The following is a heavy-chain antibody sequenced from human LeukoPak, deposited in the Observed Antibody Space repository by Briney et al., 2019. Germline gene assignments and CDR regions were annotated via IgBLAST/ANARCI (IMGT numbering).Heavy chain of an antibody. J-gene: IGHJ4*02. CDR2: ISSSGGGT. CDR1: GFTFKSYA. Sequence: GGSLRLSCAASGFTFKSYAMTWVRQAPGKGLEWVSTISSSGGGTFYADSVKGRFTISRDNSKNTLYLQMSSLTVEDTAVYYCAKVMIAFNAFDYWGQGTLVTVSS. D-gene: IGHD3-22*01. V-gene: IGHV3-23*01. CDR3: AKVMIAFNAFDY.